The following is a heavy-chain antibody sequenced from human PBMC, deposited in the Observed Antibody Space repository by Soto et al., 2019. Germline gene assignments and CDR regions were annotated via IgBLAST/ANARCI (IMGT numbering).Heavy chain of an antibody. CDR1: GGSISSYY. J-gene: IGHJ4*02. Sequence: QVKLQESGPGLVKPSETLSLTCTVSGGSISSYYWSWIRQPPGKGLEWIGYIYYSGSTNYNPSLKSRVTISVDTSKNQFSLKLSFVTAADTAVYYCSRDFRLDYWGQGTLVTVSS. V-gene: IGHV4-59*01. CDR2: IYYSGST. CDR3: SRDFRLDY.